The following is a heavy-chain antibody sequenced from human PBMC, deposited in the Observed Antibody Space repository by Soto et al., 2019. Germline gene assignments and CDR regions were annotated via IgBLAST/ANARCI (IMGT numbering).Heavy chain of an antibody. CDR3: AESHTGWAH. V-gene: IGHV3-53*01. Sequence: GGSLRLSCAASGFPVSGKSMTWVRQAPGKGLEWVSVIHADGRIDYADSVKGRFTMSRDSSKSTLHLQMNSLRVEDTAVYYCAESHTGWAHWGQGTLVTVSS. CDR1: GFPVSGKS. CDR2: IHADGRI. D-gene: IGHD6-19*01. J-gene: IGHJ4*02.